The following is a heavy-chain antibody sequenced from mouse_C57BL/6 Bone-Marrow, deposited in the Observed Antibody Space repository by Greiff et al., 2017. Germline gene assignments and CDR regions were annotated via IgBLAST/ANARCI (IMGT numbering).Heavy chain of an antibody. D-gene: IGHD2-4*01. CDR3: ARDDSYWYFDV. CDR2: IHPNSGST. Sequence: QVQLQQPGAELVKPGASVKLSCKASGYTFTSYWMHWVKQRPGQGLEWIGMIHPNSGSTNYNEKFKSKATLTVDKSSSTAYMQLSSLTSEDSAVYYCARDDSYWYFDVWGTGTTVTVSS. CDR1: GYTFTSYW. V-gene: IGHV1-64*01. J-gene: IGHJ1*03.